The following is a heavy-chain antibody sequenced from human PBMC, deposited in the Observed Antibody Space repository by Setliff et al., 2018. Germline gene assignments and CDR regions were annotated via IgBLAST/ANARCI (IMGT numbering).Heavy chain of an antibody. Sequence: GSLRLSCAASGFTFSSYSMNWVRQAPGKGLEWISYISSSSSSIYYADSVKGRVTISRDNAKNSLYLQMNSLRADDTAVYFCATRLGDFWGQGTLVTVSS. V-gene: IGHV3-48*04. D-gene: IGHD1-1*01. CDR2: ISSSSSSI. J-gene: IGHJ4*02. CDR3: ATRLGDF. CDR1: GFTFSSYS.